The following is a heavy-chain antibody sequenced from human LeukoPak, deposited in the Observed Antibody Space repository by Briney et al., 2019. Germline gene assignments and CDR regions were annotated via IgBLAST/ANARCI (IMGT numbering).Heavy chain of an antibody. CDR1: GSIFSSYW. CDR2: IYPGDSDT. J-gene: IGHJ5*02. D-gene: IGHD3-22*01. Sequence: GESLQISCKGSGSIFSSYWIAWVRQLPGKGLEWMGIIYPGDSDTRYSPSFEGQVTISADKSISTAYLQWRSLKASDTAMYYCAKSPSGFTYGRNWLDPWGQGTLVTVSS. CDR3: AKSPSGFTYGRNWLDP. V-gene: IGHV5-51*01.